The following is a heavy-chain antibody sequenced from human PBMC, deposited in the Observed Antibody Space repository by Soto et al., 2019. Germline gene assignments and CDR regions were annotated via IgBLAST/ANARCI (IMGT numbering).Heavy chain of an antibody. D-gene: IGHD2-2*02. CDR2: VSHDGSNT. CDR1: GVTVSTHG. V-gene: IGHV3-30*18. Sequence: PVGSLRLSCAASGVTVSTHGMHWVRQAPGKGLEWVAVVSHDGSNTYYADSVKGRFTISRDNSKSTLYLQMNSLRAEDTAVYYCAKSFDGAAIPGGHYWGRGTLVTVSS. J-gene: IGHJ4*02. CDR3: AKSFDGAAIPGGHY.